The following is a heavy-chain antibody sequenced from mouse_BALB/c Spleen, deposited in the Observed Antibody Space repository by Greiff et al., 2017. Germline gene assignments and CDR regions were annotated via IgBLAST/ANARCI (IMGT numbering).Heavy chain of an antibody. CDR2: INPYNGDT. Sequence: VQLKESGPELVKPGASVKISCKASGYSFTGYFMNWVMQSHGKSLEWIGRINPYNGDTFYNQQFKGKATLTVDKSSSTAHMELRSLASEDSAVYYCAREGLYDYDVGGFDYWGQGTTLTVSS. V-gene: IGHV1-20*02. J-gene: IGHJ2*01. CDR3: AREGLYDYDVGGFDY. CDR1: GYSFTGYF. D-gene: IGHD2-4*01.